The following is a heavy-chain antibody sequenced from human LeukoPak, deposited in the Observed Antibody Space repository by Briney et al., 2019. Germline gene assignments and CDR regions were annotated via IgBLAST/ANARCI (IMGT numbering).Heavy chain of an antibody. CDR1: GYTFTSYG. D-gene: IGHD3-22*01. Sequence: GASVEVSCKASGYTFTSYGISWVRQAPGQGLEWMGWISAYNGNTNYAQKLQGRVTMTTDTSTSTAYMELRSLRSDDTAVYYCARDWPYYDSSGYKFDYWGQGTLVTVSS. J-gene: IGHJ4*02. V-gene: IGHV1-18*01. CDR3: ARDWPYYDSSGYKFDY. CDR2: ISAYNGNT.